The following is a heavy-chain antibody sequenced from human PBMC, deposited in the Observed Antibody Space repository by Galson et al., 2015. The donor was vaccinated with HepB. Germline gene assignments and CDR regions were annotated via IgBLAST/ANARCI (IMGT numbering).Heavy chain of an antibody. J-gene: IGHJ4*02. Sequence: QSGAEVKKPGESLRISCKGSGYSFTSYWISWVRQMPGKGLEWMGRIDPSDSYTNYSPSFQGHVTISADKSISTAYLQWSSLKALDTAMYYCAREAFIIDDFWSGYYSDYWGQGTLVTVSS. D-gene: IGHD3-3*01. CDR1: GYSFTSYW. CDR3: AREAFIIDDFWSGYYSDY. V-gene: IGHV5-10-1*01. CDR2: IDPSDSYT.